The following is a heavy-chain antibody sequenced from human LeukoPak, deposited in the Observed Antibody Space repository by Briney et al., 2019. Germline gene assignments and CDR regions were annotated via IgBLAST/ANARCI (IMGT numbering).Heavy chain of an antibody. Sequence: ASVKVSCKASGYTFTGYYMHWVRQAPGQGLEWMGRINPNSGGTNYAQKLQGRVTMTTDTSTSTAYMELRSLRSDDTAVYYCARGTDYDLWSGYSSGNWFDPWGQGTLVTVSS. CDR2: INPNSGGT. J-gene: IGHJ5*02. D-gene: IGHD3-3*01. V-gene: IGHV1-2*06. CDR3: ARGTDYDLWSGYSSGNWFDP. CDR1: GYTFTGYY.